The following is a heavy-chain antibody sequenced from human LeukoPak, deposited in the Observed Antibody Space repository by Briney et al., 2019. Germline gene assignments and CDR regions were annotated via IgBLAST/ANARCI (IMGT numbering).Heavy chain of an antibody. CDR1: GYTFTSYY. CDR2: INPNSGGT. J-gene: IGHJ2*01. CDR3: ARYSSGWYFDL. D-gene: IGHD6-19*01. Sequence: RSSVKVSCKASGYTFTSYYMHWVRQAPGPGLEWIGWINPNSGGTNSTQKFQGRLTMTRDTSISPAYVQLNRLRSDYTAGADCARYSSGWYFDLWGRGNLITVSA. V-gene: IGHV1-2*02.